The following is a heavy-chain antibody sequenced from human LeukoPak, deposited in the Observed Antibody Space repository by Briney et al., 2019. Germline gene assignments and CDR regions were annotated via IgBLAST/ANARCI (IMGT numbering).Heavy chain of an antibody. Sequence: GGSLRLSCAAAGVTVSSNYMSWVRQVPGRGLEWVSMLYSDGTTHYLDSVKGRFSISRDSSQNTLYLQMNSLRAEDTAVYYCAKAIFGVVIIRDYFDYWGQGTLVTVSS. CDR1: GVTVSSNY. CDR2: LYSDGTT. J-gene: IGHJ4*02. D-gene: IGHD3-3*01. V-gene: IGHV3-53*01. CDR3: AKAIFGVVIIRDYFDY.